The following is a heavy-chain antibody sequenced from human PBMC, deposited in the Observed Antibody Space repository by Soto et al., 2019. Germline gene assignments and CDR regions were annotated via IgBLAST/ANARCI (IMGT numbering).Heavy chain of an antibody. J-gene: IGHJ5*02. V-gene: IGHV4-59*01. CDR1: GGSISGYY. CDR3: ARDIAVAAHNWFDP. Sequence: SETLSLTCTVSGGSISGYYWSWIRQPPGKGLEWIGYIYYSGSTNYNPSLKSRVTISVDTSKNQFSLKQSSVTAADTAVYYCARDIAVAAHNWFDPWGQGTLVTVSS. D-gene: IGHD6-19*01. CDR2: IYYSGST.